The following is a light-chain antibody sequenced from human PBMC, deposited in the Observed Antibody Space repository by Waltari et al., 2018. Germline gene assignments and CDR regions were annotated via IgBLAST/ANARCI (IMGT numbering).Light chain of an antibody. CDR1: QTLLYNSNNKNY. CDR2: WAS. CDR3: QQYYADPRT. Sequence: EIVMTQSPESLGVSLGERATISGKSTQTLLYNSNNKNYLAWYQQKPGQPPRLLIYWASSRDSGVPDRFSGSGSGTDFTLTISSLQAEDVAVYYCQQYYADPRTFGQGTRLEIK. J-gene: IGKJ2*01. V-gene: IGKV4-1*01.